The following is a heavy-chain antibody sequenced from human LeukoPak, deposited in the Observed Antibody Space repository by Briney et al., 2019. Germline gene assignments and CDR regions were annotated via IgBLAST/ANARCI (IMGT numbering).Heavy chain of an antibody. Sequence: PSETLSLTCTVSGGSISSYYWSWIRQPPGKGLEWLGYIYYSGSTNYNPSLNSRGTMSVDTSKNQFSLKLSSVTAADTAVYYCARVWVYSSGGSSLDYWGQGTLVTVSS. D-gene: IGHD6-19*01. CDR3: ARVWVYSSGGSSLDY. CDR2: IYYSGST. CDR1: GGSISSYY. J-gene: IGHJ4*02. V-gene: IGHV4-59*01.